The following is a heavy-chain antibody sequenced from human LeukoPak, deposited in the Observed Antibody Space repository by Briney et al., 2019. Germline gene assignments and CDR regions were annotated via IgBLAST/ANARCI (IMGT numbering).Heavy chain of an antibody. J-gene: IGHJ6*03. CDR1: GFIFSSYA. V-gene: IGHV3-23*01. CDR3: AKMRGQYYHSYYMGA. CDR2: GGSGGST. Sequence: GGSLRLSCAASGFIFSSYAMSWVRQAPGKGLEWVSYGGSGGSTYYADSVKGRFTVSRDNSKSTLYLQMNSQTAEDTAVYYCAKMRGQYYHSYYMGAWGKGTTVTVSS.